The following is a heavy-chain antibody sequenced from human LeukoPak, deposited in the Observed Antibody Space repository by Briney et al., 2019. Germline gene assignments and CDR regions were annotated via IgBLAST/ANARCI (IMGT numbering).Heavy chain of an antibody. D-gene: IGHD6-13*01. CDR1: GFTSDDYA. CDR3: AKSAAAGYYFDY. J-gene: IGHJ4*02. CDR2: ISWNSGSI. V-gene: IGHV3-9*02. Sequence: PGRSLRLSCAASGFTSDDYAMHWVRQAPGKGLEWVSGISWNSGSIGYADSVKGRFTISRDNAKNSLYLQMNSLRAEDMALYYCAKSAAAGYYFDYWGQGTLVTVSS.